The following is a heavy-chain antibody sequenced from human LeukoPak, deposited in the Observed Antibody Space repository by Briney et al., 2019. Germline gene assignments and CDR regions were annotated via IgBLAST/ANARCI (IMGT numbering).Heavy chain of an antibody. J-gene: IGHJ6*02. CDR2: IWYDGSNK. CDR1: GFTFSSYG. CDR3: AREAYYYGMDV. Sequence: GGSLRLSCAASGFTFSSYGMHWVRQAPGKGLEWVAVIWYDGSNKYYADSVKGRFTISRDNSKNTLYLQMNSLRAEDTAVYYCAREAYYYGMDVWGQGTTVTVSS. V-gene: IGHV3-33*01.